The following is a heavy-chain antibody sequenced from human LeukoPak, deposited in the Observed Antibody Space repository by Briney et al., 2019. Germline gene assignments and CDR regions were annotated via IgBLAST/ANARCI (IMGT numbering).Heavy chain of an antibody. V-gene: IGHV3-49*04. J-gene: IGHJ4*02. D-gene: IGHD3-22*01. Sequence: PGRSLRLSCTTSGFTFSVFAINWVRQAPGKGLAWVGLIRSSPNGATTEYAASVKGRFTISRDDSKNIAYLQMNSLKSEDTAVYYCTRNYNTQDFDYWGQGILVTVSS. CDR2: IRSSPNGATT. CDR3: TRNYNTQDFDY. CDR1: GFTFSVFA.